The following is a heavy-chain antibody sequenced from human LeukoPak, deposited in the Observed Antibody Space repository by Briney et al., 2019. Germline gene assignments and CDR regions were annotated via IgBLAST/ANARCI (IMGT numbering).Heavy chain of an antibody. V-gene: IGHV3-53*01. CDR3: AKGDPYSGSYYADY. D-gene: IGHD1-26*01. J-gene: IGHJ4*02. CDR1: GFTVSSNY. Sequence: GGSLRLPCAASGFTVSSNYMSWVRQAPGKGLEWVSVIYSGGSTYYADSVKGRFTISRDNSKNTLYLQMDSLRAEDTAVYYCAKGDPYSGSYYADYWGQGTLVTVSS. CDR2: IYSGGST.